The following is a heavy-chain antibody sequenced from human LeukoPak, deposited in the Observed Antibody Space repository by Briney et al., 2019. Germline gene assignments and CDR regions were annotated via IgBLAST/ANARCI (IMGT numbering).Heavy chain of an antibody. CDR3: ARDSYYYGSGSYPFDY. J-gene: IGHJ4*02. CDR1: GFTFSSYG. D-gene: IGHD3-10*01. V-gene: IGHV3-33*01. CDR2: IWYGGSNK. Sequence: PGRSLRLSCAASGFTFSSYGMHWVRQAPGKGLEWVAVIWYGGSNKYYADSVKGRFTISRDNSKNALHLQMNSLRAEDTAVYYCARDSYYYGSGSYPFDYWGQGTLVTVS.